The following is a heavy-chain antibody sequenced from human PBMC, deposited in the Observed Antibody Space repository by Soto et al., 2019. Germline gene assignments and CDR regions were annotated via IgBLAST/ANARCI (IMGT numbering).Heavy chain of an antibody. Sequence: GGSLRLSCAASGFTVSSNYMSWVRQAPGKGLEWVSVIYSGGSTYYADSVKGRFTISRDNSKNTLYLQMNSLRAEDTAVYYCGTSLYSSSWYWFDPWGRGTLVTVS. V-gene: IGHV3-66*01. J-gene: IGHJ5*02. D-gene: IGHD6-13*01. CDR1: GFTVSSNY. CDR2: IYSGGST. CDR3: GTSLYSSSWYWFDP.